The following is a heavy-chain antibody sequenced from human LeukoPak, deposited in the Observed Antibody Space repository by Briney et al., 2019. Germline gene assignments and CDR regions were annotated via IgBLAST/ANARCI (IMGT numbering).Heavy chain of an antibody. J-gene: IGHJ6*03. D-gene: IGHD2-2*01. CDR2: IRSKAYGGTT. Sequence: SGVSLRLSCTASGFTLGDYAMSWVRQAPGKGLEWVGFIRSKAYGGTTEYAASVKGRFTISRDDSKSIAYLQMNSLKTEDTAVYYCTRDFCSSTSCYYYYYYMDVWGKGTTVTVSS. CDR1: GFTLGDYA. V-gene: IGHV3-49*04. CDR3: TRDFCSSTSCYYYYYYMDV.